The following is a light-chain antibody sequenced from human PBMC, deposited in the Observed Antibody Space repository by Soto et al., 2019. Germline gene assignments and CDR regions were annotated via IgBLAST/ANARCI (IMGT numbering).Light chain of an antibody. V-gene: IGKV1-6*01. CDR2: GAS. J-gene: IGKJ1*01. Sequence: AIPMTQSPSSLSASVGDRVIITCRASQGIRNELSWYQQKPGKAPELLIHGASTLQTGVPSRFSGGGSDTDFTLTISSLQPEDFATYYCLQDHGYPRTFGQGSKVEIK. CDR1: QGIRNE. CDR3: LQDHGYPRT.